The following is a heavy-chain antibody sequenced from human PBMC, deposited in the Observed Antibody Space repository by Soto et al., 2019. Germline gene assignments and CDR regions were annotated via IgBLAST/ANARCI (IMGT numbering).Heavy chain of an antibody. Sequence: PSETLSLTCTVSGGSISSYYWSWIRQPPGKGLEWIGYIYYSGSTNYNPSLRSRVTISVDTSKNQFSLKLSSVTAADTAVYYCARAIGYTGSGWYGLDYWGQGTLVTVS. D-gene: IGHD6-19*01. J-gene: IGHJ4*02. CDR1: GGSISSYY. V-gene: IGHV4-59*01. CDR3: ARAIGYTGSGWYGLDY. CDR2: IYYSGST.